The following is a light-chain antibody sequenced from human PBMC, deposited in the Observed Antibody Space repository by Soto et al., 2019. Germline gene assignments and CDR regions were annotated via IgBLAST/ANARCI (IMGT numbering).Light chain of an antibody. CDR3: QQYGSSPRT. V-gene: IGKV3-20*01. J-gene: IGKJ1*01. CDR2: SAS. CDR1: QSVTSPF. Sequence: EIVLTQSPGTLSLSPGERATLSGRASQSVTSPFLAWYQQKPGQPPRLLIYSASGRASGIPDRFSGSGSGTDFTLTISSLEPEDSAVYYCQQYGSSPRTFGQGTKVDIK.